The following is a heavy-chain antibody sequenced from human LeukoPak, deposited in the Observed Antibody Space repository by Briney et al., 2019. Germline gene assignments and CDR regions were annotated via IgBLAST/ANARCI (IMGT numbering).Heavy chain of an antibody. V-gene: IGHV3-30*02. CDR1: GFPFSSYG. CDR2: LVYDERS. Sequence: PGGSLRLSCAASGFPFSSYGMHWVRQAPGKGLEWVARLVYDERSDYADSVKGRFSTSRDNSKNTLYLQMNSLRAEDTAVYYCAKAGLNPFDYWGQGTLVTVSS. CDR3: AKAGLNPFDY. J-gene: IGHJ4*02. D-gene: IGHD1-14*01.